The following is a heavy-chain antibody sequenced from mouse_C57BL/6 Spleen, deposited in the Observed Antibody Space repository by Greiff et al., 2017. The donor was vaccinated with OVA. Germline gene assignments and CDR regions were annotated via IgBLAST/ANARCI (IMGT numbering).Heavy chain of an antibody. CDR3: ATYDWYAMDY. CDR2: IWTGGGT. V-gene: IGHV2-9-1*01. Sequence: VQLKESGPGLVAPSQRLSITCTVSGFSFTSYAISWVRQPPGKGLEWLGVIWTGGGTNYNSALKSRLSISKDNSKSQVFLRMNSLQTDDTARYYCATYDWYAMDYWGQGTSVTVSS. CDR1: GFSFTSYA. J-gene: IGHJ4*01. D-gene: IGHD2-4*01.